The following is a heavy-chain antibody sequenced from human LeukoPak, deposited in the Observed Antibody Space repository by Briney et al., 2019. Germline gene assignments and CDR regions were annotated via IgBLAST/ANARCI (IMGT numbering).Heavy chain of an antibody. V-gene: IGHV4-61*02. J-gene: IGHJ4*02. Sequence: SETLSLTCTVSGGSVSSGSFYWNWIRQPAGKGPEWIGRIYTSGSTNYNPSLKSRVTMSVDTSKNQFSLKLSSVTAADTAVYYCAREPKDIRTLDYWGQGTLVTVSS. CDR2: IYTSGST. CDR1: GGSVSSGSFY. D-gene: IGHD1-14*01. CDR3: AREPKDIRTLDY.